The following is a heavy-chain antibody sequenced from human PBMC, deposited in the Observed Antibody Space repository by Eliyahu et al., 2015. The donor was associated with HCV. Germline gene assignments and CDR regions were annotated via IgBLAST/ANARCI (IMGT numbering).Heavy chain of an antibody. Sequence: EVQLVESGGGLVQPGGSLRISCAASGFTFDDYAMSWVRQAPGKGLGWVSSVSDSGFNTYYADSVKGRFTISRDNSKHTVHLQMSSLTVEDKAVYYCARDRGCFTNSCSGPHFEYWGQGTLVTVSS. J-gene: IGHJ4*02. D-gene: IGHD2-2*01. CDR1: GFTFDDYA. CDR2: VSDSGFNT. V-gene: IGHV3-23*04. CDR3: ARDRGCFTNSCSGPHFEY.